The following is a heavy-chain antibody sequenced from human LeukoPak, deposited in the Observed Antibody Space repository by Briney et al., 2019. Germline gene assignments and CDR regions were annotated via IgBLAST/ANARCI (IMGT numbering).Heavy chain of an antibody. J-gene: IGHJ4*02. CDR1: GFTFSSYS. D-gene: IGHD3-10*01. Sequence: PGGSLRLSCAASGFTFSSYSMNWVRQAPGKGLEWVSSISSSSSYIYYADSVKGRFTISRDNSKNTLYLQMNSLRAEDTAVYYCAHSPMVGSGSYYHYWGQGTLVTVSS. V-gene: IGHV3-21*01. CDR2: ISSSSSYI. CDR3: AHSPMVGSGSYYHY.